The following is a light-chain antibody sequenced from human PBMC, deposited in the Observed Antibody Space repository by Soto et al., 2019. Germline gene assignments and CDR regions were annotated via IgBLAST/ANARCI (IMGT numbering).Light chain of an antibody. CDR3: QQYSNGPPIT. CDR1: QSVSIH. CDR2: DTS. Sequence: TVMWQSPATLSVPPGDGATLSCRASQSVSIHLAWYQQKPGQAPRLLIYDTSTRATGIPARFSGSGSGTEFTLTISSLQSEDFAVYYCQQYSNGPPITFGQGTRLE. J-gene: IGKJ5*01. V-gene: IGKV3-15*01.